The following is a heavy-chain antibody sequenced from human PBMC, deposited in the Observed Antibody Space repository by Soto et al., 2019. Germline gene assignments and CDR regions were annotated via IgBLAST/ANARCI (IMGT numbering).Heavy chain of an antibody. Sequence: VQVSCQACGVTFSSYAIIWVRQAPGQGLEWMGRIIPIFGTTNYAQTFQGRVTITADKSTSTAYMELSSLRSEDTAVYYCARTYYCDSSGYYSPADVWGQGTTVTVSS. D-gene: IGHD3-22*01. CDR1: GVTFSSYA. V-gene: IGHV1-69*13. CDR3: ARTYYCDSSGYYSPADV. J-gene: IGHJ6*02. CDR2: IIPIFGTT.